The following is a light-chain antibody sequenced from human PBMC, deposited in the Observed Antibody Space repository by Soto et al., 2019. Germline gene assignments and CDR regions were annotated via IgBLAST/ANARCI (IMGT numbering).Light chain of an antibody. Sequence: ESVLTQSPGTLSLSKGERATLSCRASQSVSNNYLAWYQQKPGQAPRLLIYGASNRATGIPDRFSSSGSGTDFTLTISRLEPEDFAVYYCQQYGSSGTFGQGTKVDI. V-gene: IGKV3-20*01. CDR1: QSVSNNY. CDR3: QQYGSSGT. CDR2: GAS. J-gene: IGKJ1*01.